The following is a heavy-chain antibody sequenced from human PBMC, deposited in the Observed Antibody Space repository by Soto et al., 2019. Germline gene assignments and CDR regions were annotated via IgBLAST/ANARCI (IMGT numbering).Heavy chain of an antibody. J-gene: IGHJ4*02. D-gene: IGHD3-16*01. V-gene: IGHV2-5*02. CDR2: VYWDDDK. CDR1: GFSLSTSGVG. CDR3: AHRLSGADFYDYIWGSPVGFDY. Sequence: QITLKESGTTLVKPTQTLTLTCTVSGFSLSTSGVGVGWIRQPPGKALEWLALVYWDDDKRYSRPLKGRLTTTQDTSRDQGVLPMTNMDPVDTATYYCAHRLSGADFYDYIWGSPVGFDYWGQATLVTVSS.